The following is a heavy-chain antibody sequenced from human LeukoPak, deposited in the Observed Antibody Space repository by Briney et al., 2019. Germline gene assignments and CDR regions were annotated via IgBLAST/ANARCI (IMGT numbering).Heavy chain of an antibody. CDR2: INSNSGGT. J-gene: IGHJ4*02. Sequence: ASVKVSCKASGGTFSSYAISWVRQAPGQGLEWMGWINSNSGGTNYAQRFQGRVTMTRDTSISTAYMELSSLRSDDTAVYYCARDRYGDGFAHFDYWGQGALVTVSS. CDR1: GGTFSSYA. CDR3: ARDRYGDGFAHFDY. D-gene: IGHD5-24*01. V-gene: IGHV1-2*02.